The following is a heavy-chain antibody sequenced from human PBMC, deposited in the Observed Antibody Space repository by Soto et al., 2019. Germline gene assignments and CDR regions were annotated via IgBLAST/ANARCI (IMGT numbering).Heavy chain of an antibody. Sequence: KPSETLSLTCTVSGGSISSGGYYWSWIRQHPGKGLEWIGYIYYSGSTYYNPSLKSRVTISVDTSKNQFSLKLSSVTAADTAVYYCARGEAVAGTFYYGMDVWGQGTTVTVSS. CDR2: IYYSGST. D-gene: IGHD6-19*01. CDR1: GGSISSGGYY. CDR3: ARGEAVAGTFYYGMDV. V-gene: IGHV4-31*03. J-gene: IGHJ6*02.